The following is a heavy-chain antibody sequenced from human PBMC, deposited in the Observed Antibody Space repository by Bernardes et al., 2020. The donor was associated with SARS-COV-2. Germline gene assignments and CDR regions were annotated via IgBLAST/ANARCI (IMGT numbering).Heavy chain of an antibody. CDR1: GGTFSSYT. V-gene: IGHV1-69*02. Sequence: SVKVSCKASGGTFSSYTISWVRQAPGQGLEWMGRIIPILGIANYAQKFQGRVTITADKSTSTAYMELSSLRSEDTAVYYCARQNSGYDHEAIYGMDVWGQGTTVTVSS. J-gene: IGHJ6*02. CDR3: ARQNSGYDHEAIYGMDV. D-gene: IGHD5-12*01. CDR2: IIPILGIA.